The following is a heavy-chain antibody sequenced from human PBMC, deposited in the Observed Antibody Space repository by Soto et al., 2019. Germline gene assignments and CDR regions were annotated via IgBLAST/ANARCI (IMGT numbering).Heavy chain of an antibody. D-gene: IGHD6-13*01. V-gene: IGHV3-30*18. J-gene: IGHJ3*01. CDR2: ISNDGSDK. CDR3: AKDQCIAASHGID. CDR1: GFTFNNYG. Sequence: QVQLVESGGGVVQPGRSLRLSCAASGFTFNNYGMHWVRQAPGKGLEWVATISNDGSDKYYADSVKGRLTISRDNSKNTVYLQMNSLRAEETAVYYCAKDQCIAASHGIDWGQGTMVTVSS.